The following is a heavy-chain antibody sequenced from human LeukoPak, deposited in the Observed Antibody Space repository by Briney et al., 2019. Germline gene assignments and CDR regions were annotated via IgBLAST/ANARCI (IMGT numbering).Heavy chain of an antibody. CDR1: GFTFGDYG. CDR3: ARGHFGDHAFDY. D-gene: IGHD4-17*01. Sequence: GSLRLSCAASGFTFGDYGMTWVRQVPGKGLEWVSGINRDGGDTHYADSVKGRFTISRDNAKNSLYLQMNSLRAEDTALYYCARGHFGDHAFDYWGQGSLVTVSS. CDR2: INRDGGDT. J-gene: IGHJ4*02. V-gene: IGHV3-20*04.